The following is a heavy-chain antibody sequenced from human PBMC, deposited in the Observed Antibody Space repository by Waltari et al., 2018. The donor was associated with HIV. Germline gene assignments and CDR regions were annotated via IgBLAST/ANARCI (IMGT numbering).Heavy chain of an antibody. CDR1: GFRFNHYG. J-gene: IGHJ4*02. CDR3: AKSITAGVFDY. Sequence: QIQLVESGGNVVTPGGSMSLSCAASGFRFNHYGLHWVRQAPGKALEWVALIRYDGINKYYSDSVKGRFNISRDNSKNTLYLQMRSLRPEDTAVYYCAKSITAGVFDYWGQGTLVTVSS. D-gene: IGHD1-20*01. CDR2: IRYDGINK. V-gene: IGHV3-30*02.